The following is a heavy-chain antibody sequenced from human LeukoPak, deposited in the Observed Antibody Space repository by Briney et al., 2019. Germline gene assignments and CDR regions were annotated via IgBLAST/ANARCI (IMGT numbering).Heavy chain of an antibody. CDR1: GFTFSSSA. J-gene: IGHJ4*02. CDR3: ASGEGY. Sequence: GGSLRLSCTTSGFTFSSSAMSWVRQAPGKGLEWVSDINSSGGRTYYADSVKGRFTISRDNSKNTLFLQMNSLRAEDTAVYYCASGEGYWGQGTLVTVSS. V-gene: IGHV3-23*01. CDR2: INSSGGRT.